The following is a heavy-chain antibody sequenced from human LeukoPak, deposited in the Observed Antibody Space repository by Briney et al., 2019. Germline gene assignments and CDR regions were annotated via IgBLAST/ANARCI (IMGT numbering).Heavy chain of an antibody. CDR2: ISSSDGTR. J-gene: IGHJ4*02. CDR1: GFTFSSYE. D-gene: IGHD6-13*01. Sequence: GGSLRLSCAASGFTFSSYEMNWVRQAPGKGLEWVSYISSSDGTRTYADSVKGRFTISRDNAKNSLYLEMNSLRAEDTAVYYCAREIVSAVAGNFYHLGQGTLVTVSS. V-gene: IGHV3-48*03. CDR3: AREIVSAVAGNFYH.